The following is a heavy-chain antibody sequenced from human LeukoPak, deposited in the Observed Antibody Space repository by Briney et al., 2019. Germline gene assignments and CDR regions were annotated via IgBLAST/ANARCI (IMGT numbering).Heavy chain of an antibody. CDR3: ARGGLPIYYYYMDV. CDR1: GFTFSSYG. CDR2: IHHDGSNK. D-gene: IGHD4-11*01. V-gene: IGHV3-30*02. Sequence: GGSLRLSCAASGFTFSSYGMHWVRQAPGKGLDWVAFIHHDGSNKYYADSVRGRFTISRDNSKNTLYLQMNRLRSDDTAVYFCARGGLPIYYYYMDVWGKGTTVTVSS. J-gene: IGHJ6*03.